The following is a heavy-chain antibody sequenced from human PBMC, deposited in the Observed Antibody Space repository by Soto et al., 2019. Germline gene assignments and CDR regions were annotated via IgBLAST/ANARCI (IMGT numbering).Heavy chain of an antibody. CDR3: ARGSRHGLNFDY. CDR1: GFTFSSYS. J-gene: IGHJ4*02. V-gene: IGHV3-21*01. Sequence: GGSLRLSCAASGFTFSSYSMNWVRQAPGKGLEWVSSISSSSSYIYYADSVKGRFTISRDNAKNSLYLQMNSLRAEDTAVYYCARGSRHGLNFDYWGQGTLVTVS. CDR2: ISSSSSYI.